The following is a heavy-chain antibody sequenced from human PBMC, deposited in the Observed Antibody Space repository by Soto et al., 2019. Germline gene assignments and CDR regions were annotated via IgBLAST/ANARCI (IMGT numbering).Heavy chain of an antibody. Sequence: QVQLVQSGAEVKKPGASVKVSCKASGYTFTSYAMHWVRQAPGQRLEWMGWINAGNGNTKYSQKFQGRVTITRDTSASTAYMELSSLRSEDTAVYYCARDHGGSRRVVVITTTNFDYWGQGTLVTVSS. J-gene: IGHJ4*02. CDR2: INAGNGNT. CDR3: ARDHGGSRRVVVITTTNFDY. D-gene: IGHD3-22*01. V-gene: IGHV1-3*01. CDR1: GYTFTSYA.